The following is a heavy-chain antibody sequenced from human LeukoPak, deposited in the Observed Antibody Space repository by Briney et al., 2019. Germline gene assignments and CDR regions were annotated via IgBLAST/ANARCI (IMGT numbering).Heavy chain of an antibody. CDR2: FYTSGST. CDR3: PRHSEVCFDP. Sequence: SETLSLTCTVSGGFISSYYWSWIRQPPGKGLEWIGYFYTSGSTNYNPSLNSRVTISVDTSQNQFSLKLSSVTAADSAVYYCPRHSEVCFDPWGQGTLVTVSS. V-gene: IGHV4-4*09. CDR1: GGFISSYY. D-gene: IGHD6-13*01. J-gene: IGHJ5*02.